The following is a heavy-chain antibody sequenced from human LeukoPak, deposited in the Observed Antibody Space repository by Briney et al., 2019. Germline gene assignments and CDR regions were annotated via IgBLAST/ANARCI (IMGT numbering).Heavy chain of an antibody. Sequence: PGGSLRLSCAASGFSFSNYAKTWVRQAPGKGLEWVSTISGSGDRTYYADSVKGRFTISRDNSKNTLYVQMNSLRAEDTAVYYCAKDIRSSWYYFQDWGQGTLVTVSS. D-gene: IGHD6-13*01. V-gene: IGHV3-23*01. CDR3: AKDIRSSWYYFQD. CDR2: ISGSGDRT. J-gene: IGHJ1*01. CDR1: GFSFSNYA.